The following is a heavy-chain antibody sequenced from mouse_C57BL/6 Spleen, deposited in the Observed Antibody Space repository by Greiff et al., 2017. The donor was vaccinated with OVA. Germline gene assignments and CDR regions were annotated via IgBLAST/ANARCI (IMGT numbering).Heavy chain of an antibody. D-gene: IGHD4-1*01. V-gene: IGHV5-6*01. CDR3: ARQNCDVHYFDY. CDR1: GFTFSSYG. CDR2: ISSGGSYT. Sequence: EVKLVESGGDLVKPGGSLKLSCAASGFTFSSYGMSWVRQTPDKRLEWVATISSGGSYTYYPDSVKGRFTISRDNAKNTLYLQMSSLKSEDTAMYDCARQNCDVHYFDYWGQGTTLTVSS. J-gene: IGHJ2*01.